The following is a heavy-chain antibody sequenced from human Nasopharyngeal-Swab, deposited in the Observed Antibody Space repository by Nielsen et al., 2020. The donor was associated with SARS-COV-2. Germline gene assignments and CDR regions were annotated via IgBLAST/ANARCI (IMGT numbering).Heavy chain of an antibody. Sequence: WIRQPQGTGLEWIGSIYYSGSTYYNPSLKSRVTISVDTSKNQFSLKLSSVTAADTAVYYCARLGYGDSNWFDPWGQGTLVTVSS. J-gene: IGHJ5*02. D-gene: IGHD4-17*01. V-gene: IGHV4-39*01. CDR3: ARLGYGDSNWFDP. CDR2: IYYSGST.